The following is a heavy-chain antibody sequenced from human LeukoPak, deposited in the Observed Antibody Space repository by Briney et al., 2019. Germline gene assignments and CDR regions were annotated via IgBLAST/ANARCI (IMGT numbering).Heavy chain of an antibody. CDR1: GGSISSYY. J-gene: IGHJ4*02. V-gene: IGHV4-4*07. CDR2: IYSSGGT. D-gene: IGHD3-10*01. Sequence: SETLSLTCSVSGGSISSYYWSWLRQPAGKGLELIGRIYSSGGTNYNPSLKTRVTMSLDTSKNQFSLNLTTVTAADTAVYYCARTSARGAQFDYWGQGTLVTVSS. CDR3: ARTSARGAQFDY.